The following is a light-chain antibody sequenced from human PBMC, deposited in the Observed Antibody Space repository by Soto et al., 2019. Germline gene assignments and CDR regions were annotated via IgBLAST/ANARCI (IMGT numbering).Light chain of an antibody. CDR1: QSVNSN. CDR2: GAS. CDR3: QQYNDWLNT. Sequence: EIVMTQSPANLSVSPGERATLSCRASQSVNSNLAWYQQKPGQAPRLLIYGASTRATGIPARFSGSGSGTEFTLTISSLQSEDFAVYYCQQYNDWLNTFGQGTKLEIK. J-gene: IGKJ2*01. V-gene: IGKV3-15*01.